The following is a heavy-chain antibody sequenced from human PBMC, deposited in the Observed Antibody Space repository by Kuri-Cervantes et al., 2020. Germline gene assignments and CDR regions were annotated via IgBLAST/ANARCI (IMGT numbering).Heavy chain of an antibody. Sequence: SQTLSLTCAVYGGSFSGYYWSWIRQPPGKGLEWIGEINHSGSTNYNPSLKSRVTISVDTSKNQFSLKLSSVTAADTAVYYCARQYSGIAGAGWFDPWGQGTLVTVSS. V-gene: IGHV4-34*01. J-gene: IGHJ5*02. CDR1: GGSFSGYY. CDR3: ARQYSGIAGAGWFDP. CDR2: INHSGST. D-gene: IGHD6-19*01.